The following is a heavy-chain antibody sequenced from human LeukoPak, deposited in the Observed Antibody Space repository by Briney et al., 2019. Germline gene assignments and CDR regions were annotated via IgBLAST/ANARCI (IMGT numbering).Heavy chain of an antibody. CDR3: ARELSGRYFDY. J-gene: IGHJ4*02. Sequence: ASVKVSCKASGYTFTRYYMHWVRQAPGQGPEWMGIINPSGGTTHYAQKFQGRVTMTRDTSTSTVYMDLSSLRSEDTAVYYCARELSGRYFDYWGQGALVTVSS. V-gene: IGHV1-46*01. D-gene: IGHD1-26*01. CDR2: INPSGGTT. CDR1: GYTFTRYY.